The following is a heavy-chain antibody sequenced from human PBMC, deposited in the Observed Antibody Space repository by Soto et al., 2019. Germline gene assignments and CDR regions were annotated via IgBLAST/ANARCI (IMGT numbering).Heavy chain of an antibody. CDR2: ISYAGSNK. CDR3: AKSSSGNDAFDI. V-gene: IGHV3-30*18. CDR1: GFTFSSYG. D-gene: IGHD6-19*01. J-gene: IGHJ3*02. Sequence: QVQLVESGGGVVQPGRSLRLSCAASGFTFSSYGMHWVRQAPGKGLEWVAVISYAGSNKYYADSVKGRFTISRDNSKNTLYLQMNSLRAEDTAVYYCAKSSSGNDAFDIWGQGTMVTVAS.